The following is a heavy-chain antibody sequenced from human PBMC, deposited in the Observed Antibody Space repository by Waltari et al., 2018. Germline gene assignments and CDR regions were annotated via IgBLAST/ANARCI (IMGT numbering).Heavy chain of an antibody. J-gene: IGHJ6*03. Sequence: QLQLQESGPGLVKPSETLSLTCTVSGGSISSSSYYWGWIRQPPGKGLEWIGSIYYSGSTYYNPSLKSRVTISVDTSKNQFSLKLSSVTAADTAVYYCARHGPLDYYYYMDVWGKGTTVTVSS. CDR1: GGSISSSSYY. V-gene: IGHV4-39*01. CDR3: ARHGPLDYYYYMDV. CDR2: IYYSGST.